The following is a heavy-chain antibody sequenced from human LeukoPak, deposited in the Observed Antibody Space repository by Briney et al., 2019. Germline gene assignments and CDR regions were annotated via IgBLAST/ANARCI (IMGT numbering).Heavy chain of an antibody. Sequence: SETLSLTCTVSGDSLNSYYWSWIRQPPGEGLQWIGYIFYSGSSNYNASLRSRVAISVDTSKNQFSFKLTSVTAADTAVYYCAGRAARFFDYWGQGILVTVSS. CDR2: IFYSGSS. CDR3: AGRAARFFDY. V-gene: IGHV4-59*01. D-gene: IGHD6-25*01. CDR1: GDSLNSYY. J-gene: IGHJ4*02.